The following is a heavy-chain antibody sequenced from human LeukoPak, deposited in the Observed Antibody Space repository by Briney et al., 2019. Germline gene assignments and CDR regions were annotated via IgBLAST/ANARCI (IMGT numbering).Heavy chain of an antibody. Sequence: GGSLRLSCAASGFTVSSNYMSWVRQAPGKGLEWVSVIYSGGSTYYADSVKGRFTISRDNSKNTLYLQMNSLGAEDTAVYYCARAWGLGYCSGGSCYTDPYYFDYWGQGTLVTVSS. CDR1: GFTVSSNY. CDR2: IYSGGST. V-gene: IGHV3-53*01. CDR3: ARAWGLGYCSGGSCYTDPYYFDY. D-gene: IGHD2-15*01. J-gene: IGHJ4*02.